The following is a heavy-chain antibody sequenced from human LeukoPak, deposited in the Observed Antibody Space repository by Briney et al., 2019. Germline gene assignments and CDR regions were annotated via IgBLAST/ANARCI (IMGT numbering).Heavy chain of an antibody. Sequence: SESLSLTCTVSGGSISSSSYYWGWIRQPPGKGLEWIGSIYYSGSTYYNPSLKSRVTISVDTSKNRFSLKLSSVTAADTAVYYCAREEQNSPGIAFDIWGQGTMVTVSS. CDR3: AREEQNSPGIAFDI. CDR1: GGSISSSSYY. V-gene: IGHV4-39*07. CDR2: IYYSGST. J-gene: IGHJ3*02. D-gene: IGHD1-26*01.